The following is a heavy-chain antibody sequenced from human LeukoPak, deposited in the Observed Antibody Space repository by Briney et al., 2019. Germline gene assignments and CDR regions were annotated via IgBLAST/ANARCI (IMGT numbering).Heavy chain of an antibody. CDR3: ARYYYDSKVGFYYFDY. D-gene: IGHD3-22*01. CDR2: ISGSGGST. J-gene: IGHJ4*02. V-gene: IGHV3-23*01. CDR1: GFTFSSYA. Sequence: GGSLRLACAASGFTFSSYAMSWVRQAPGKGLEWVSAISGSGGSTYYADSVRGRFTISRDNSKNTLYLQMNSLRAEDTAVYYCARYYYDSKVGFYYFDYWGQGTLVTVSS.